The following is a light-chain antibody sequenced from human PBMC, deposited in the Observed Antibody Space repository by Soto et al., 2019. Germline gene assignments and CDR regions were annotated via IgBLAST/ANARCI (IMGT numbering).Light chain of an antibody. CDR2: GAS. CDR3: QQFGSSSWT. V-gene: IGKV3-20*01. CDR1: QSVSSSY. J-gene: IGKJ1*01. Sequence: ESVLTQSPGTLSLSPGEKATLSCRASQSVSSSYLAWYQQKPGQAPRLLIYGASSRATGIPDRFSGSGSGTEFTLTVSRLEPEDFALYYCQQFGSSSWTFGQGTKVEIK.